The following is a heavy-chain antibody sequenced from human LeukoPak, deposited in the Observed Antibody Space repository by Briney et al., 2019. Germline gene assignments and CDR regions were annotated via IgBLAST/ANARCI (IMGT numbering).Heavy chain of an antibody. V-gene: IGHV1-69*13. CDR2: IIPIFGTA. J-gene: IGHJ4*02. D-gene: IGHD5-18*01. CDR1: GGTFSSYA. Sequence: GASVKVSCKASGGTFSSYAISWVRQAPGQGLEWMGGIIPIFGTANYAQKFQGRVTITADESTSTAYMELSSLRSEDTAVYYCASPARGYSYGYGYWGQGTLVTVSS. CDR3: ASPARGYSYGYGY.